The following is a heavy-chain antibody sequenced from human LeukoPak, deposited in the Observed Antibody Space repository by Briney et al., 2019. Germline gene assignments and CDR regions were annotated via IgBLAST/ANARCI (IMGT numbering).Heavy chain of an antibody. V-gene: IGHV3-30*02. CDR3: AKEYGYDYNYFYSMDV. CDR1: GFTFSSHE. J-gene: IGHJ6*03. D-gene: IGHD1-1*01. Sequence: RAGGSLRLSCAASGFTFSSHEMNWVRQAPGKGLEWVAFIRYDGSNKYHADSVKGRFTISRDNSKNTVYLQMNSLRPEDTAVYFCAKEYGYDYNYFYSMDVWGKGTTVTISS. CDR2: IRYDGSNK.